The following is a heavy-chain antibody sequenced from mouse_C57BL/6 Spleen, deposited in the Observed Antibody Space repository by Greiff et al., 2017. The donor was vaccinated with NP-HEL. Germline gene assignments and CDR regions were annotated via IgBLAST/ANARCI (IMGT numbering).Heavy chain of an antibody. CDR1: GFNIKDDY. J-gene: IGHJ4*01. CDR3: TSTGVAPYAMDY. Sequence: VQLQQSGAELVRPGASVKLSCTASGFNIKDDYMHWVKQRPEQGLEWIGWIDPENGDTEYASKFQGKATITADTSSNTAYLQLSSLTSEDTAVYYCTSTGVAPYAMDYWGQGTSVTVSS. D-gene: IGHD1-1*01. CDR2: IDPENGDT. V-gene: IGHV14-4*01.